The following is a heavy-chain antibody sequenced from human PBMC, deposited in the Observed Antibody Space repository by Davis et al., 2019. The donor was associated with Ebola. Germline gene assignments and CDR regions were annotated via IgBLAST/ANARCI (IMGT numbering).Heavy chain of an antibody. CDR2: ISGSGGST. CDR1: GFTFSSYA. Sequence: GESLKISCAASGFTFSSYAMSWVRQAPGKGLEWVSAISGSGGSTYCADSVKGRFTISRDNSKNTLYLQINSLRAEDTAVYYCAKGGGYCTGGVCYTLDYWGQGTLVTVSS. CDR3: AKGGGYCTGGVCYTLDY. D-gene: IGHD2-8*02. J-gene: IGHJ4*02. V-gene: IGHV3-23*01.